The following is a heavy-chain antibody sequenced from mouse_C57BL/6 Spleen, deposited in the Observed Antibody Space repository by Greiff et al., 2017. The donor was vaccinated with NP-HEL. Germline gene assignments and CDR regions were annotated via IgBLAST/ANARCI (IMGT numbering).Heavy chain of an antibody. J-gene: IGHJ3*01. V-gene: IGHV1-53*01. CDR1: GYTFTSYW. CDR2: INPSNGGT. CDR3: ARSGELGRTVFAY. D-gene: IGHD4-1*01. Sequence: VQLQQPGTELVKPGASVKLSCKASGYTFTSYWMHWVKQRPGQGLEWIGNINPSNGGTNYNEKFKSKATLTVDKSSSTAYMQLSSLTSEDSAVYYCARSGELGRTVFAYWGQGTLVTVSA.